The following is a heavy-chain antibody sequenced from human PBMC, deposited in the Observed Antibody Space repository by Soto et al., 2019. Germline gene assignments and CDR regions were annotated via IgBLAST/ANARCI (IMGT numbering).Heavy chain of an antibody. CDR1: GFTFSSYG. CDR2: ISYDGSNK. V-gene: IGHV3-30*18. D-gene: IGHD2-15*01. Sequence: QVQLVESGGDVVQPGRSLRLSCAASGFTFSSYGMHWVRQAPGKGLEWVAVISYDGSNKYYADSVKGRFTISRDNSKNALYLQMNSLRAEDTAVYYCAKVARFEDYSYYYYYDGMDVWGQGTTGTVAS. CDR3: AKVARFEDYSYYYYYDGMDV. J-gene: IGHJ6*02.